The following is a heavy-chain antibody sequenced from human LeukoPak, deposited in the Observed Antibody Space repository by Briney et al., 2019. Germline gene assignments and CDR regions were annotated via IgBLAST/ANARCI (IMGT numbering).Heavy chain of an antibody. CDR2: IYHSGTT. CDR3: ARVDGGTYYMPFDY. Sequence: SQTLSLTCTVSGGSLIPYYRSWIRQPPGKGLEWIGYIYHSGTTNYSPPLKGRATLSVDTSKNQISLRLTSVTAADTAVYYCARVDGGTYYMPFDYWGQGSLVTVSS. D-gene: IGHD1-26*01. V-gene: IGHV4-59*01. J-gene: IGHJ4*02. CDR1: GGSLIPYY.